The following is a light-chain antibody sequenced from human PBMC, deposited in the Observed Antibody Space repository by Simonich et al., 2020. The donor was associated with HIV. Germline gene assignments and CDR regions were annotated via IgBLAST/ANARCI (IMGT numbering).Light chain of an antibody. J-gene: IGLJ2*01. CDR1: SRPSSYA. CDR2: LNSDGSH. CDR3: QTWGTGIRV. Sequence: QLVLTQSPSASASLGASVKLTCTLSSRPSSYAIAWHQLQPEKGPRYLMKLNSDGSHSKGDGIPDRFSGSSSGAERYLTISSLQSEDEADYYCQTWGTGIRVFGGGTKLTVL. V-gene: IGLV4-69*01.